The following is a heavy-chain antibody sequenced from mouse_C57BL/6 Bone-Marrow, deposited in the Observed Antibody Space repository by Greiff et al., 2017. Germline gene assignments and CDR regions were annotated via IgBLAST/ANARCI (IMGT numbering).Heavy chain of an antibody. CDR3: ARSTWGLPLY. Sequence: VQLQQPGAELVKPGASVKLSCKASGYTFTSYWMHWVKQRPGQGLEWIGMIHPNSGSTNYNEKFKSKDTLTVDKSSSTAYMQLSSLTSEDSAVYYCARSTWGLPLYWGQGTTRTVSS. CDR2: IHPNSGST. D-gene: IGHD2-2*01. CDR1: GYTFTSYW. J-gene: IGHJ2*01. V-gene: IGHV1-64*01.